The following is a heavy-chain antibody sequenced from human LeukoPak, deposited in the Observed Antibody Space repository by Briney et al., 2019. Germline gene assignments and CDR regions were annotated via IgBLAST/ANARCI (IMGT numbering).Heavy chain of an antibody. CDR2: IRQDGSEK. V-gene: IGHV3-7*01. J-gene: IGHJ4*02. Sequence: GGSLRLSCAASGFTFSRYWMNWVRQAPGKGMEWVANIRQDGSEKYYVDSVKGRFIISRDNAKNSLYLQMNSLRAEDTAVYYCARDMAQYQLSPWYFDYWGQGTLVTVSS. D-gene: IGHD2-2*01. CDR1: GFTFSRYW. CDR3: ARDMAQYQLSPWYFDY.